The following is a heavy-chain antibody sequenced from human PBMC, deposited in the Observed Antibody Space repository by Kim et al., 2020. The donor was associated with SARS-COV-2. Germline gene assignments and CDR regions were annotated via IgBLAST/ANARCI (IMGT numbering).Heavy chain of an antibody. D-gene: IGHD2-2*02. V-gene: IGHV3-23*01. CDR2: ISGSGGST. Sequence: GGSLRLSCAASGFTFSSYAMSWVRQAPGKGLEWVSAISGSGGSTYYADSVKGRFTISRDNSKNTLYLQMNSLRAEDTAVYYCAKEGRDCSSTSCYIYYYYYYYMDVWGKGTTVTDSS. CDR3: AKEGRDCSSTSCYIYYYYYYYMDV. CDR1: GFTFSSYA. J-gene: IGHJ6*03.